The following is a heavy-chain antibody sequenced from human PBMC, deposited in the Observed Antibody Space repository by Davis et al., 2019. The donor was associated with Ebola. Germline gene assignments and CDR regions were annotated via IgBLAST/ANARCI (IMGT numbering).Heavy chain of an antibody. V-gene: IGHV1-18*01. CDR3: ARDGYRSV. D-gene: IGHD5-24*01. J-gene: IGHJ6*02. CDR1: GYSFTSYG. Sequence: GESLKISCKGSGYSFTSYGISWVRQAPGQGLEWLGWISAYNGNTNYAQKLQGRVTMTTDTSTSTAYMELRSLRSDDTAVYYCARDGYRSVWGQGTTVTVSS. CDR2: ISAYNGNT.